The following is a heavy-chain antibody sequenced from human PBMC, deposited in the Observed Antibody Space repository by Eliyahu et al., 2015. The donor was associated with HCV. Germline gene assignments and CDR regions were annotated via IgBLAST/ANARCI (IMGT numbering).Heavy chain of an antibody. D-gene: IGHD6-6*01. CDR3: ARIGYSSSSFDY. J-gene: IGHJ4*02. CDR2: IKQDGSEK. Sequence: EVQLVESGGGLVQPGGSLRXSXXASXXXFXRYWMXWVRQAPGKGLQGVANIKQDGSEKHSVDSLKGRFTISRDNAKNSLYLQMNSLRAEDTAVYFCARIGYSSSSFDYWGQGTLVTVSS. V-gene: IGHV3-7*01. CDR1: XXXFXRYW.